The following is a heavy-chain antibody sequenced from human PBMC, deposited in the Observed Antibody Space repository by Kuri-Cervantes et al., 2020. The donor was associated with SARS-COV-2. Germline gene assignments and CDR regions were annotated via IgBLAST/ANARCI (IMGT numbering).Heavy chain of an antibody. CDR2: INHSGST. CDR3: ARELATGIAAAGTRGWFDP. D-gene: IGHD6-13*01. CDR1: GASFSGYY. J-gene: IGHJ5*02. Sequence: GSLRLSCAVYGASFSGYYWSWIRQPPGKGLKWIGEINHSGSTNYNPSLKSRVTVSVDTSKTQFSLKLSSVTAADTAVYYCARELATGIAAAGTRGWFDPWGQGTLVTVSS. V-gene: IGHV4-34*01.